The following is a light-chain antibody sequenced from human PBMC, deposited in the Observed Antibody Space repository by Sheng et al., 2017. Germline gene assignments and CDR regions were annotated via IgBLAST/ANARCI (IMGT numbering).Light chain of an antibody. J-gene: IGKJ2*03. V-gene: IGKV3-15*01. CDR1: QSVGSD. Sequence: TVMTQSPATLSRSPGERATLSCRASQSVGSDLAWYQQKPGQAPRLLIYATSTRATGIPARFSGSGSGSEFTLTISSLQSEDFAVYYCHQYDKWPRSFGQGTKLEIK. CDR3: HQYDKWPRS. CDR2: ATS.